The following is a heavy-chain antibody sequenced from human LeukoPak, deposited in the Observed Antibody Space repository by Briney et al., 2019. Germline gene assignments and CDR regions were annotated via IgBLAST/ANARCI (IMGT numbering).Heavy chain of an antibody. V-gene: IGHV4-30-2*01. CDR2: IYHSGST. D-gene: IGHD5-18*01. CDR1: GGSISSGGYS. CDR3: ARDQGGYSYGFDY. J-gene: IGHJ4*02. Sequence: PSQTLSLTCAVSGGSISSGGYSWSWIRQPPGKGLEWIGYIYHSGSTYYNPSLKSRVTISVDRSKNQFSLKLSSVTAADTAVYYCARDQGGYSYGFDYWGQGTLVTVSS.